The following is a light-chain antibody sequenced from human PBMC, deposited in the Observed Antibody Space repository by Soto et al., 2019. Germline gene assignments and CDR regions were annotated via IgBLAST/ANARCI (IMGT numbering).Light chain of an antibody. CDR3: SSYTTTSTLVV. CDR2: DVI. V-gene: IGLV2-14*03. Sequence: QSALTQPASVSGSPGQSITISCTGTSSDVGGYTFVSWYQQHPGKVPKLMIYDVIHRPSGVSDRFSGSKSGNTASLTISGLQAEDEADYYCSSYTTTSTLVVFGGGTKVTVL. J-gene: IGLJ2*01. CDR1: SSDVGGYTF.